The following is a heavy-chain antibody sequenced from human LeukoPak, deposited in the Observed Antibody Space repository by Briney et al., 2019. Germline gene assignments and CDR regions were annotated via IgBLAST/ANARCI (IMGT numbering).Heavy chain of an antibody. J-gene: IGHJ4*02. D-gene: IGHD2-15*01. V-gene: IGHV3-7*01. CDR1: GFTFSSYA. Sequence: GGSLRLSCAASGFTFSSYAITWVRQAPGKGLEWVANIKQDGSEKHYGDSVRGRFTISRDNAKNSLYLQMSSLGVDDTAVYYCARYSNSGPIEYWGQGTLVTVSS. CDR2: IKQDGSEK. CDR3: ARYSNSGPIEY.